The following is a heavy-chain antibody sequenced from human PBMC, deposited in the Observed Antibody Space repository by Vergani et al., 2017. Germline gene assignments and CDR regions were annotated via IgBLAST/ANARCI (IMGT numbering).Heavy chain of an antibody. V-gene: IGHV4-39*07. J-gene: IGHJ4*02. CDR3: PSRSGIVYDIFIGTQYFFDF. CDR2: IYRTGRT. D-gene: IGHD3-9*01. Sequence: QVQLQESGPGLVKPSQTLSLTCTVSGGSISSGDYYWDWIRQPPGKGLEWIGSIYRTGRTHFNPSLKSRVTISVDTSNNPFSLRLNSLTAADTAVYYCPSRSGIVYDIFIGTQYFFDFWGQGTLVTVAS. CDR1: GGSISSGDYY.